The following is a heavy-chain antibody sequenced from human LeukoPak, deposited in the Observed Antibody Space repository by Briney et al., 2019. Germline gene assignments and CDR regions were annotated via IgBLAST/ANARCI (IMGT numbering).Heavy chain of an antibody. CDR1: GFTFSSYE. D-gene: IGHD3-3*01. CDR2: IKQGGSEK. V-gene: IGHV3-7*01. J-gene: IGHJ4*02. CDR3: ARDSGESRRYDFWSGYSDY. Sequence: GSLRLSCAASGFTFSSYEMNWVRQAPGKGLEWVANIKQGGSEKYYVDSVKGRFTISRDNAKNSLYLQMNSLRAEDTAVYYCARDSGESRRYDFWSGYSDYWGQGTLVTVSS.